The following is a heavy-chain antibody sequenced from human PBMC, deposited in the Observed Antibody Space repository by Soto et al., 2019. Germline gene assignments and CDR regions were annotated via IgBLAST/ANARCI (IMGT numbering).Heavy chain of an antibody. V-gene: IGHV4-59*08. Sequence: PSETLSLTCTVSGGSISSYYWSWIRQPPGKGLEWIGYIYYSGSTNYNPSLKSRVTISVDTSKNQFSLKLSSVTAADTAVYYCARFGGYERQVGYWGQGTLVTVSS. CDR2: IYYSGST. D-gene: IGHD5-12*01. J-gene: IGHJ4*02. CDR3: ARFGGYERQVGY. CDR1: GGSISSYY.